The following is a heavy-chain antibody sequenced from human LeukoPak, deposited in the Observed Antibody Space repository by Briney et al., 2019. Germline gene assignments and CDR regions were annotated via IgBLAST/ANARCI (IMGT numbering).Heavy chain of an antibody. V-gene: IGHV4-59*01. J-gene: IGHJ4*02. D-gene: IGHD3-22*01. CDR2: IYYSGST. CDR3: ARDRSDGSGYYGYYFDY. CDR1: GGSIGTYY. Sequence: SETLSLTCIVSGGSIGTYYWSWTRQPPGKGLEWIGHIYYSGSTAYNPSLRSRVTISVDTSKNQFSLRLSSVTAADTAVYYCARDRSDGSGYYGYYFDYWGQGTLVSVSS.